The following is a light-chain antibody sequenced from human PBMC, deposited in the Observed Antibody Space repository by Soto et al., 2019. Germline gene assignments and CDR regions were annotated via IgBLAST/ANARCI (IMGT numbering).Light chain of an antibody. Sequence: DIHITQSPSKLSGSVGDRVTITCRASQSISSWLAWYQQKPGKAPKLLLYDASTLQSGVPSRFSGSGSGTDFTLTISRLETEDFAVFYCQQYGTSEIIFGQGTRLEIK. J-gene: IGKJ5*01. V-gene: IGKV1-5*01. CDR1: QSISSW. CDR3: QQYGTSEII. CDR2: DAS.